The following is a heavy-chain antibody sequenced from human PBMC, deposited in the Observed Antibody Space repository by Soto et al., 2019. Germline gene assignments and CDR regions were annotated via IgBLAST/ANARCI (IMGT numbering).Heavy chain of an antibody. CDR2: FDPEDGET. V-gene: IGHV1-24*01. Sequence: ASVKVSCKVSGYTLTELSMHWVRQSPGKGLEWMGGFDPEDGETIYAQKFQGRVTMTEDTSTDTAYMELSSLRSEDTAVYYCATPYGSGSYSNWFDPWGQGTLVTVSS. J-gene: IGHJ5*02. CDR3: ATPYGSGSYSNWFDP. D-gene: IGHD3-10*01. CDR1: GYTLTELS.